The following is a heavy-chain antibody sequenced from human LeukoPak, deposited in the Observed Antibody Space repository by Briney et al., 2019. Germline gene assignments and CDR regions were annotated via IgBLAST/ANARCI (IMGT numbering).Heavy chain of an antibody. CDR1: GLTFSSYW. V-gene: IGHV3-7*03. CDR2: IKQDGSEK. J-gene: IGHJ4*02. CDR3: AKPPLLWFGEPRVDY. D-gene: IGHD3-10*01. Sequence: GGSLRLSCAASGLTFSSYWMSWVRQAPGKGLEWVANIKQDGSEKYYVDSVKGRFTISRDNSKNTLYLQMNSLRAEDTAVYYCAKPPLLWFGEPRVDYWGQGTLVTVSS.